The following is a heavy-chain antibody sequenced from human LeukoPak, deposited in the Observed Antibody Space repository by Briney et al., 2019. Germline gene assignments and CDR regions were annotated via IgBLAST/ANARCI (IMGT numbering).Heavy chain of an antibody. CDR1: GFTFSSYE. V-gene: IGHV3-48*03. CDR2: ISSSGSTI. D-gene: IGHD6-19*01. Sequence: GGSLRLSCAASGFTFSSYEMNWVRQAPGKGLEWVSYISSSGSTIYYADSVKGRFTISRDNAKNSLYLQMNSLRSEDTAIYYCANDRPAVPCIDSWGQGTLVTVSS. J-gene: IGHJ4*02. CDR3: ANDRPAVPCIDS.